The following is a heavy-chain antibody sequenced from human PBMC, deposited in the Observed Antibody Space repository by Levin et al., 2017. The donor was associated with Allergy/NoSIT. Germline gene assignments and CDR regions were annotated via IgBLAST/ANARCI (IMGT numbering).Heavy chain of an antibody. V-gene: IGHV4-39*01. D-gene: IGHD3-9*01. Sequence: PSETLSLTCTVSGDSISSSSYYWGWIRQPPGKGLEWIGSIYYSGRTNYSPSLKSRVTISVDTSTEQFSLKLSSVTAADTAVYYCARHSGYYDILTGYYLYHFDFWGQGTLVTVSS. J-gene: IGHJ4*02. CDR1: GDSISSSSYY. CDR2: IYYSGRT. CDR3: ARHSGYYDILTGYYLYHFDF.